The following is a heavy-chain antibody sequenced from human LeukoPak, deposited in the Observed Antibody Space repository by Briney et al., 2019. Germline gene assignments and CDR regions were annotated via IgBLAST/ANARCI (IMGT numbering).Heavy chain of an antibody. J-gene: IGHJ4*02. CDR1: GFTFSSYA. CDR3: ARAIRGYSYVLDH. V-gene: IGHV3-30-3*01. D-gene: IGHD5-18*01. CDR2: ISYDGSNK. Sequence: GGSLRLSCEASGFTFSSYAMHWVRQAPGKGLEWVAVISYDGSNKYYADSVKGRFTISRDNSKNTLYLQMNSLRAEDTAVYYCARAIRGYSYVLDHWGQGTLVTVSS.